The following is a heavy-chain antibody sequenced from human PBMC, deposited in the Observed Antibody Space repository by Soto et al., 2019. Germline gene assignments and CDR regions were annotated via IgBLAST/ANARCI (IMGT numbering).Heavy chain of an antibody. Sequence: SESLALSCAESGSSMRSYYGSWIRQPPGKGLAWIGYIYYRGSTNYNPSLKSRVTISVDTSKNQFSLKLSSVTAADTAVYYCARGDQNYDILTGYYLPYYYSGMDVWGQGTTVTVSS. V-gene: IGHV4-59*01. CDR1: GSSMRSYY. CDR2: IYYRGST. CDR3: ARGDQNYDILTGYYLPYYYSGMDV. D-gene: IGHD3-9*01. J-gene: IGHJ6*02.